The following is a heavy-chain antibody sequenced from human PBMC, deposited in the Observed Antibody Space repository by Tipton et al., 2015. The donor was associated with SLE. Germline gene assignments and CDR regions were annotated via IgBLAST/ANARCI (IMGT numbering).Heavy chain of an antibody. CDR2: IYYSGST. V-gene: IGHV4-39*07. CDR1: GGSISSSSYY. J-gene: IGHJ4*02. CDR3: ARRSDWNDY. Sequence: GLVKPSETLSLTCTVSGGSISSSSYYWGWIRQPPGKGLEWIGSIYYSGSTYYNPSFKSRVTLSVDTSKNQISLKLTSVTAADTAVYYCARRSDWNDYWGQGTLVTVSS. D-gene: IGHD1-1*01.